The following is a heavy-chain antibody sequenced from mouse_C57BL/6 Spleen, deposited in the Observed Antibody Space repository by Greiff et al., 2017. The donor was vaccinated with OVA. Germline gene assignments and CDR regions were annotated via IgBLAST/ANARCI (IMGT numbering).Heavy chain of an antibody. CDR1: GYTFTSYW. CDR3: ARGDYDSYYAMDY. D-gene: IGHD2-4*01. Sequence: QVQLKQPGAELVRPGSSVKLSCKASGYTFTSYWMDWVKQRPGQGLEWIGNIYPSDSETHYNQKFKDKATLTVDKSSSTAYMQLSSLTSEDSAVYYCARGDYDSYYAMDYWGQGTSVTVSS. CDR2: IYPSDSET. V-gene: IGHV1-61*01. J-gene: IGHJ4*01.